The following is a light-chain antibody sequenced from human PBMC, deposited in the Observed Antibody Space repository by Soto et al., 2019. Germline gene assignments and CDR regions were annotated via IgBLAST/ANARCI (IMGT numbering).Light chain of an antibody. CDR1: SSDVGGYNH. CDR3: NSFTSSSTSYV. Sequence: QSALIQPASVSGSPGQSIAISCTGTSSDVGGYNHVSWYQQYPGKVPKLIIYEVTNRPSGVSNRFSGSKSGNTASLTISGLQAEDEADYYCNSFTSSSTSYVFGTGTKLTV. CDR2: EVT. V-gene: IGLV2-14*01. J-gene: IGLJ1*01.